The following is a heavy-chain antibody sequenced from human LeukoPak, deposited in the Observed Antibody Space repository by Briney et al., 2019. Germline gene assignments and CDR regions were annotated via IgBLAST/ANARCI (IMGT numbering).Heavy chain of an antibody. CDR3: ARGGYYYDKDAFDI. V-gene: IGHV1-8*02. J-gene: IGHJ3*02. Sequence: ASVKVSCKASGYTFTGYYMHWVRQAPGQGLEWMGWMNPNSGNTGYAQKFQGRVTMTRNTSISTAYMELSSLRSEDTAVYYCARGGYYYDKDAFDIWGQGTMVTVSS. CDR1: GYTFTGYY. D-gene: IGHD3-22*01. CDR2: MNPNSGNT.